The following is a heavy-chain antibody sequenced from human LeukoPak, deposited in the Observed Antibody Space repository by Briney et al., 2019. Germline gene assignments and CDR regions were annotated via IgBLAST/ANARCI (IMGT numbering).Heavy chain of an antibody. CDR3: AKDGSSGIAATADAFDI. CDR2: ISGGGATS. Sequence: GGSLRLSCAASGFTFNTYAMSWVRQAPGKGLEWVSAISGGGATSYYADSVEGRFTISRDNSKNTLYLQLNSLRAEDTAIYYCAKDGSSGIAATADAFDIWGQGTMVTVSS. CDR1: GFTFNTYA. J-gene: IGHJ3*02. D-gene: IGHD6-13*01. V-gene: IGHV3-23*01.